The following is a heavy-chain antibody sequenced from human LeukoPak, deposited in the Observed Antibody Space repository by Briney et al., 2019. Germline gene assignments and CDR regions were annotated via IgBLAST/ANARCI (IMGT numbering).Heavy chain of an antibody. Sequence: SETLSLTCTVSGSSFSRHSWGWIRQPPGKGLEWIGYDSNNGNINYNPALKSRVTISVDTSKRQISLNLRSVTAADTAVYYCARDNWGSLDYWGQGTLVTVSS. J-gene: IGHJ4*02. CDR3: ARDNWGSLDY. CDR2: DSNNGNI. V-gene: IGHV4-59*11. CDR1: GSSFSRHS. D-gene: IGHD7-27*01.